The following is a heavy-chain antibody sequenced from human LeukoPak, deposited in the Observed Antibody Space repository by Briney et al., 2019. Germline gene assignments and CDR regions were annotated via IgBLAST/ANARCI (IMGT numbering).Heavy chain of an antibody. CDR2: IYYSGST. J-gene: IGHJ6*04. V-gene: IGHV4-31*03. CDR3: ARVRYCSGGSCLEGYGMDV. D-gene: IGHD2-15*01. CDR1: GGSISSGGYY. Sequence: SETLSLTCTVSGGSISSGGYYWSWIRQHPGKALEWIGYIYYSGSTYYNPSLKSRVTISVDTSKNQFSLKLSSVTAADTAVYYCARVRYCSGGSCLEGYGMDVWGKGTTVTVSS.